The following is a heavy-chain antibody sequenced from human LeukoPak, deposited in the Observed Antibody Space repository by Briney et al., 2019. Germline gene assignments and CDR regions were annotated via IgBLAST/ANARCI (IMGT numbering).Heavy chain of an antibody. Sequence: GGSLRLSCAASGFTFSNYWMTWVRQAPGKGLEWVSAISGSGGSTYYADSVKGRFTISRDNAKNSLYLQMNSLRAEDTAVYYCARDQLFYYDSSGSHPYDYWGQGTLVTVSS. V-gene: IGHV3-23*01. CDR1: GFTFSNYW. CDR2: ISGSGGST. CDR3: ARDQLFYYDSSGSHPYDY. J-gene: IGHJ4*02. D-gene: IGHD3-22*01.